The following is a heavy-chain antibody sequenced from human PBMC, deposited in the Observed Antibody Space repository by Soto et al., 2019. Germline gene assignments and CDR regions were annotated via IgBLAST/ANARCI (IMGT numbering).Heavy chain of an antibody. Sequence: SGPTLVNPTQTLTLTCTFSGFSLSTSGVGVGWIRQPPGKALEWLALIYWNDDKRYSPSLKSRLTITKDTSKNQVVLTMTNMDPVDTATYYCAHRRDIVVVVAASGAFDIWGQGTVVTVS. CDR2: IYWNDDK. D-gene: IGHD2-15*01. CDR3: AHRRDIVVVVAASGAFDI. V-gene: IGHV2-5*01. CDR1: GFSLSTSGVG. J-gene: IGHJ3*02.